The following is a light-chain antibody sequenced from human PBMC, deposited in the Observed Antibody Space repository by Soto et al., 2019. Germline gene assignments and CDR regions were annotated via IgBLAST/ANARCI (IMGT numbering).Light chain of an antibody. CDR2: GAS. Sequence: EIVLTPSPATLSLSPGERATLSCKASQNIRSHLAWYLQKPGQPPRLLIFGASNRATGIPARFSGSGSGTDFTLTISSLEPEDSGLYYCQQRSDWPLTFGGGARVEVK. V-gene: IGKV3-11*01. J-gene: IGKJ4*01. CDR3: QQRSDWPLT. CDR1: QNIRSH.